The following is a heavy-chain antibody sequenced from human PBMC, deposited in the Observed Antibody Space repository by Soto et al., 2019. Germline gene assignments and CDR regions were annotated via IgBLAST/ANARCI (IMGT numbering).Heavy chain of an antibody. CDR2: INPKSGGT. J-gene: IGHJ4*02. Sequence: ASVKVSCKTSGYSFTGYSVHWVRQAPGHGPEWMGWINPKSGGTKYAQKFQGRVTMTRDTSISTVFMELSRATSDDTAVYYCAREVLSRGHFITGKLFDYCGQGRLVTVYS. CDR3: AREVLSRGHFITGKLFDY. V-gene: IGHV1-2*02. D-gene: IGHD1-20*01. CDR1: GYSFTGYS.